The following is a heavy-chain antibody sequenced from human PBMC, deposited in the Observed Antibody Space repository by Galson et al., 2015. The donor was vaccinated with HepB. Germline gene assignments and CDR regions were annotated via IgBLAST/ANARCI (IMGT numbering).Heavy chain of an antibody. CDR2: INSGSSAI. CDR3: ARSARRDLDF. Sequence: SLRLSCAASGLTFSKAWMNWVRQAPGKGLEWVSYINSGSSAIYYADSVRGRFTISRDNARNSLYLQMNSLRDEDTAVYYCARSARRDLDFWGQGTLVTVSS. J-gene: IGHJ4*02. V-gene: IGHV3-48*02. D-gene: IGHD6-6*01. CDR1: GLTFSKAW.